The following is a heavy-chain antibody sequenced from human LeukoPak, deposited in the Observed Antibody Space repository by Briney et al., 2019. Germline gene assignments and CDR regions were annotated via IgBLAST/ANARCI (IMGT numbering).Heavy chain of an antibody. CDR2: IKQDGSEK. CDR1: GFTFSTYW. D-gene: IGHD6-13*01. V-gene: IGHV3-7*01. J-gene: IGHJ4*02. CDR3: ARDSAGNDY. Sequence: VGSLRLSCAASGFTFSTYWMSWVRQAPGNGLEWVANIKQDGSEKYYVDSVKGRFTISRDNAKNSLYLQMNSLRAEDTAMYYCARDSAGNDYWGQGTLVTVSS.